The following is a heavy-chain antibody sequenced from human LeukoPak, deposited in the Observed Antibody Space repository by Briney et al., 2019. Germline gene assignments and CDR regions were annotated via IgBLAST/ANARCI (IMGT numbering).Heavy chain of an antibody. J-gene: IGHJ4*02. V-gene: IGHV3-48*03. Sequence: PGGSLRLSCAASGFTFSSYEMNWVRQAPGKGLEWVSYISSSGSIIYYADSVKGRFTISRDNAKNSLYLQMNSLRAEDTAVYYCARDRNPFDYWGQGTLVTVSS. CDR3: ARDRNPFDY. CDR1: GFTFSSYE. CDR2: ISSSGSII.